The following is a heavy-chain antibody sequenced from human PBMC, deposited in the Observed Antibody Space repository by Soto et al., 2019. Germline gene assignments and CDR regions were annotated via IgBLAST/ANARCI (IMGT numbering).Heavy chain of an antibody. V-gene: IGHV3-23*01. Sequence: EVQLLESGGGLVQTAGSLRLSCAACRFSFSSYAMSWVRQAPGKGPEWVSAISGSGGSTYYADSVKGRFTISRDNSKNTLYMQMNSLRAEDTAVYYCAKDRPRDLDYWGQGTLVTVSS. CDR2: ISGSGGST. J-gene: IGHJ4*02. CDR3: AKDRPRDLDY. D-gene: IGHD6-6*01. CDR1: RFSFSSYA.